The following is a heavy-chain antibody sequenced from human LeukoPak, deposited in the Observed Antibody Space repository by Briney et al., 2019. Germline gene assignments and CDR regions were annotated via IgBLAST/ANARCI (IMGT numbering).Heavy chain of an antibody. V-gene: IGHV4-34*01. Sequence: PSETLSLTCAVYGGSFSGYYWSWIRQPPAKGLEWIGEINHSGSTNYNPSLKSRVTISVGTSKNQFSLKLSSVTAEDTAVYYCARDRGDAFDIWGQGKMATVSS. J-gene: IGHJ3*02. CDR3: ARDRGDAFDI. CDR2: INHSGST. CDR1: GGSFSGYY.